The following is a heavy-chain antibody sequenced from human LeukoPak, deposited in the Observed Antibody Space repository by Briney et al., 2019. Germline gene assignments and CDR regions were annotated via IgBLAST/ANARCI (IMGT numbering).Heavy chain of an antibody. J-gene: IGHJ3*02. Sequence: PAEPLQLPCPASGFTVSQIDMIRVRQAPRTGRWWGSIINYSAGTTYYADSVKGGFIISRANSKNALNRQMNSLRAEDTAVYYWAKSYYYGSGDYSLTAFDIWGQGTMVTVSS. V-gene: IGHV3-23*01. D-gene: IGHD3-10*01. CDR1: GFTVSQID. CDR3: AKSYYYGSGDYSLTAFDI. CDR2: INYSAGTT.